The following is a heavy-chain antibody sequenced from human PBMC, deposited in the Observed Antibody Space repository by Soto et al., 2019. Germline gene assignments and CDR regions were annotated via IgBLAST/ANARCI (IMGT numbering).Heavy chain of an antibody. CDR1: GDSVSSKSAA. CDR3: TRALSGSFDS. V-gene: IGHV6-1*01. Sequence: SQTLSLTCAISGDSVSSKSAAWNWIRQSPSRGLEWLGRTYYRSKWSTDYAVSVRSRITIIPDTSKNQFSLQLNSVTPEDTAVYYCTRALSGSFDSWGQGTLVTVSS. D-gene: IGHD1-26*01. J-gene: IGHJ5*01. CDR2: TYYRSKWST.